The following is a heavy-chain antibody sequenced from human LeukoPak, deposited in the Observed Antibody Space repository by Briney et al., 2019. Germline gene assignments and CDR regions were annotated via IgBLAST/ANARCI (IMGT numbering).Heavy chain of an antibody. V-gene: IGHV3-33*01. Sequence: GGSLRLSCAASGFTFSSYGMHWVRQAPGKGLEWVAVIWYDGSNKYYADSVKGRFTISRDNSKNTLYLQMNSLRAEDTAVYYCARVFADSSGYYFSAFDIWGQGTMVTVSS. J-gene: IGHJ3*02. CDR2: IWYDGSNK. CDR3: ARVFADSSGYYFSAFDI. D-gene: IGHD3-22*01. CDR1: GFTFSSYG.